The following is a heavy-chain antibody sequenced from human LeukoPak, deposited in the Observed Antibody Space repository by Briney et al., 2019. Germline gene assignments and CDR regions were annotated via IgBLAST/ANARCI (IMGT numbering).Heavy chain of an antibody. CDR1: GFSFSGFS. CDR2: IHEHSSEI. D-gene: IGHD6-19*01. J-gene: IGHJ4*02. CDR3: ARPRGYSSGSLKYFDF. Sequence: GGSLRLSCAASGFSFSGFSMSWVRQAPGKGLEWVASIHEHSSEISYVDSVKGRFTTSKDNAKNLLFLQLNNLRAEDTAVYYCARPRGYSSGSLKYFDFWGQGALVTVSS. V-gene: IGHV3-7*01.